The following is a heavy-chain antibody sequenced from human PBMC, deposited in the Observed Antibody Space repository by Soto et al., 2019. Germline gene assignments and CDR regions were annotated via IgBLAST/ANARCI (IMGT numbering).Heavy chain of an antibody. CDR2: IDGRGDTI. Sequence: PGGSLRLSCATSGFTFTDYVMTWVRQAPGKGLEWVSSIDGRGDTIYSADSVKGRLTISRDNSKNTLYLQMDSLRAEDTAMYYCTKNLDATSWYYFDYWGLGTLFTVSS. V-gene: IGHV3-23*01. J-gene: IGHJ4*02. CDR1: GFTFTDYV. D-gene: IGHD2-2*01. CDR3: TKNLDATSWYYFDY.